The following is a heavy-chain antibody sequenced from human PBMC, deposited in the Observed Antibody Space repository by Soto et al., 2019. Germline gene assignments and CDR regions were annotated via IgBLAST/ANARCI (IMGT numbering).Heavy chain of an antibody. CDR3: AKDKLSSNDAFDS. CDR1: GFTFSNFG. V-gene: IGHV3-30*18. J-gene: IGHJ3*02. CDR2: ISYDGSNK. Sequence: PGWSLRLSCAASGFTFSNFGMHLVRQAPGKGLEWVALISYDGSNKYYADSVKGRFTISRETSKNTLYLQMSSLRAEDTAVYYCAKDKLSSNDAFDSWGKGTMVTVSS.